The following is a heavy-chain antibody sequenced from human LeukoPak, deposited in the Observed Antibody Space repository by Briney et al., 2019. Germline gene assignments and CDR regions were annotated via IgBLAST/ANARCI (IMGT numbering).Heavy chain of an antibody. D-gene: IGHD2-2*01. V-gene: IGHV3-23*01. CDR3: AKGCVVVPAAVYYFDY. Sequence: GGSLRLSCAASGFTFSSYAMNWVRQAPGEGLEWVSALSGSAGSTYYADSVKGRFTISRDNSKNTLFLQMNSLRAEDAAVYYCAKGCVVVPAAVYYFDYWGQGTLVTVSS. J-gene: IGHJ4*02. CDR2: LSGSAGST. CDR1: GFTFSSYA.